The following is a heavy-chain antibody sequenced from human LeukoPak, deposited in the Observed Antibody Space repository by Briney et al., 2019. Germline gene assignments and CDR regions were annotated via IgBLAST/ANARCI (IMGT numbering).Heavy chain of an antibody. D-gene: IGHD3-10*01. V-gene: IGHV4-59*01. J-gene: IGHJ4*02. CDR1: GGSISSYY. CDR3: ARSGRGSSAGFDY. Sequence: PSETLSLTCTVSGGSISSYYWSWIRQPPGKGLEWIGYIYYSGSTNYTPSLKSRVTISVDTSKNQFSLKLNSVAAADTAVYYCARSGRGSSAGFDYWGQGTLVTVSS. CDR2: IYYSGST.